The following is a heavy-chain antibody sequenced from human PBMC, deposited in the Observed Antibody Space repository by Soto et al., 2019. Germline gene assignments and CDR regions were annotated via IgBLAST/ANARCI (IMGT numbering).Heavy chain of an antibody. CDR2: INHSGST. D-gene: IGHD1-20*01. CDR1: GGSFSGYY. V-gene: IGHV4-34*01. J-gene: IGHJ4*02. Sequence: SETLSLTCAVYGGSFSGYYWSWIRQPPGKGLEWIGEINHSGSTNYNPSLKGRFTISRDNSKNTLYLQMNSLRAEDTAVYYCAKDTHNWILDYWGQGTLVTVSS. CDR3: AKDTHNWILDY.